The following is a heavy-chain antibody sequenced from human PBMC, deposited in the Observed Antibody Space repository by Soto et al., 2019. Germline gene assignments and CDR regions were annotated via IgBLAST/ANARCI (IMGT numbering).Heavy chain of an antibody. CDR1: GFSFRSYD. V-gene: IGHV3-33*01. D-gene: IGHD2-21*02. J-gene: IGHJ3*02. CDR2: ISYDGSNK. Sequence: QVHLVESGGGVVQPGRSPRLSCAASGFSFRSYDMHWVRQAPGTGLEWVAIISYDGSNKYYADSVKGRFTISRDNSKNKLYLQMNSVRAEDTAVYYCARHCGGDCSPVAFDIWGQGTVVTVSS. CDR3: ARHCGGDCSPVAFDI.